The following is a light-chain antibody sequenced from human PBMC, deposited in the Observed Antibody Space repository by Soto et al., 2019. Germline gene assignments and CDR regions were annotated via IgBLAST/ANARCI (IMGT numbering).Light chain of an antibody. V-gene: IGKV3-15*01. J-gene: IGKJ2*01. CDR1: QSVTSK. CDR2: GAS. Sequence: EVVMTQSPAALSVSPGERATLSCRASQSVTSKLAWYQQKPGQAPRLLIYGASTRATGIPARFSGSGSGTEFTLTINSLQSEDVAVYYCQQYNNWPPYTFGQGTKLEIK. CDR3: QQYNNWPPYT.